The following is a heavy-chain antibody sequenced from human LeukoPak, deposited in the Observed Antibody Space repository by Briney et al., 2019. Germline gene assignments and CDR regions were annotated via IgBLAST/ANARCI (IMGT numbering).Heavy chain of an antibody. Sequence: SETLSLTCTVSGGSISSYYWSWIRQPPGKGLEWIGYIYYSGSTNYNPSLKSRVTISVDTSKNQFSLKLSSATAADTAVYYCARLERTNWFDPWGQGTLVTVSS. CDR3: ARLERTNWFDP. V-gene: IGHV4-59*08. D-gene: IGHD1-1*01. CDR1: GGSISSYY. CDR2: IYYSGST. J-gene: IGHJ5*02.